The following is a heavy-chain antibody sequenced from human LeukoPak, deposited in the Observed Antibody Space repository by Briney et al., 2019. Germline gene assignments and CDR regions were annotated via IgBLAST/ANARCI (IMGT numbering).Heavy chain of an antibody. J-gene: IGHJ5*02. CDR2: IWYDGSNK. V-gene: IGHV3-33*01. D-gene: IGHD2-2*01. CDR3: ARRYCSSTSCYFSNWFNP. Sequence: GRSLRLSCAASGFIFSSYGMHWVRQAPGKGLEWVAVIWYDGSNKYYADSVKGRFTISRDNSKNTLYLQMNNLRAEDTAVYYCARRYCSSTSCYFSNWFNPWGQGTLVTVSS. CDR1: GFIFSSYG.